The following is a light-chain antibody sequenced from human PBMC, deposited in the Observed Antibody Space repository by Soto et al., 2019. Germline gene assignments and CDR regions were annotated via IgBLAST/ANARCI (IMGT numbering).Light chain of an antibody. CDR3: QSYDSSLSGWV. CDR1: SSNIGAGYD. Sequence: QSVLTQPPSVSGAPGQRVTISCTGSSSNIGAGYDVHWYQQLPGTAPKLLIHGNSNRPSGVPDRFSGSKSGTSASLAITGLQAEDEADYYCQSYDSSLSGWVFDGGTKLTVL. CDR2: GNS. J-gene: IGLJ3*02. V-gene: IGLV1-40*01.